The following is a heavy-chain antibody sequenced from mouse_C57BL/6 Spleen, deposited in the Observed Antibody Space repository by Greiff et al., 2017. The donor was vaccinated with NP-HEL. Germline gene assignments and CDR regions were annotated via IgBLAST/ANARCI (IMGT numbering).Heavy chain of an antibody. CDR3: ARRHSNYAFAY. D-gene: IGHD2-5*01. J-gene: IGHJ3*01. V-gene: IGHV1-42*01. Sequence: VQLQQSGPELVKPGASVKISCKASGYSFTGYYMNWVKQSPEKSLEWIGEINPSTGGTTYNQKFKAKATLTVDKSSSTAYMQLKSLTSEDSAVYYCARRHSNYAFAYWGQGTLVTVSA. CDR1: GYSFTGYY. CDR2: INPSTGGT.